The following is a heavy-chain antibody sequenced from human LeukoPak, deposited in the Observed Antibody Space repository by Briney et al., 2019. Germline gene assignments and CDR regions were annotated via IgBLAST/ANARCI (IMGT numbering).Heavy chain of an antibody. CDR2: IKQDGSEK. D-gene: IGHD6-6*01. CDR3: ARGSVDSSSSPLDY. J-gene: IGHJ4*02. Sequence: GGSLRLSCAASGFTFSSYWMCWVRQAPGKGLEWVANIKQDGSEKYYVDSVKGRFTISRDNAKNSLYLQMNSLRAEDTTVYYCARGSVDSSSSPLDYWGQGTLVTVSS. V-gene: IGHV3-7*01. CDR1: GFTFSSYW.